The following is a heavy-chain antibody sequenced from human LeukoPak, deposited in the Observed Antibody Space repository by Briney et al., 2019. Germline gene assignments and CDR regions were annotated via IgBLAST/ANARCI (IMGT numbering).Heavy chain of an antibody. CDR2: IVVGSGNT. CDR1: GFTFTSTA. V-gene: IGHV1-58*01. D-gene: IGHD2-15*01. CDR3: AAVGRIYCSGGSCYSGTNNWFDP. J-gene: IGHJ5*02. Sequence: ASVRVFCKASGFTFTSTAVQWVRHAPGQRLVSIGWIVVGSGNTEDAEKCQERVTITRDRSTSTAYMGLSSLISEDTAVYYCAAVGRIYCSGGSCYSGTNNWFDPWGQGTLVTVSS.